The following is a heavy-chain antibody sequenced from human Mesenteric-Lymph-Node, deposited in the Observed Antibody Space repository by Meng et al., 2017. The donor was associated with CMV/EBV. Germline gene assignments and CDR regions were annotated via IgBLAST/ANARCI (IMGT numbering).Heavy chain of an antibody. J-gene: IGHJ4*02. CDR3: ARGRCGTSCYTFDF. Sequence: GESLKISCAASGFTFSSYWMSWVRQAPGKGLEWVANIKQDGSEKYYVDSVKGRFTISRDNAKNSLYLQVNSLRAEDTAVYYCARGRCGTSCYTFDFWGQGTLVTVS. V-gene: IGHV3-7*04. D-gene: IGHD2-2*02. CDR2: IKQDGSEK. CDR1: GFTFSSYW.